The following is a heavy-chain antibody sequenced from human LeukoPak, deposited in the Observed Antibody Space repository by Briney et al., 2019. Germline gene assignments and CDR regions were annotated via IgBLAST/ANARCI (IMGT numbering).Heavy chain of an antibody. D-gene: IGHD3-22*01. V-gene: IGHV1-69*04. CDR2: IIPILGIA. CDR3: ARPDRGSSGYYSNAFDY. J-gene: IGHJ4*02. Sequence: GASVKVSCKASGGTFSSYAISWVRQAPGQGLEWMGRIIPILGIANYAQKFQGRVTITADKSTSTAYMELSSLRSEDTAVYYCARPDRGSSGYYSNAFDYWGQGTLVTVSS. CDR1: GGTFSSYA.